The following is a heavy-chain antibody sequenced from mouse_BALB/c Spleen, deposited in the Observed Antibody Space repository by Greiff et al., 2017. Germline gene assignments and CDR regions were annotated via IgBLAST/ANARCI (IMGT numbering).Heavy chain of an antibody. Sequence: VQLKESGGGLVQPGGSRKLSCAASGFTFSSFGMHWVRQAPEKGLEWVAYISSGSSTIYYADKVKGRFTISRDNPKNTLFLQMTSLRSEDTAMYYCARSLGNSAWFADWGQGTLVTVSA. CDR2: ISSGSSTI. J-gene: IGHJ3*01. CDR1: GFTFSSFG. CDR3: ARSLGNSAWFAD. V-gene: IGHV5-17*02. D-gene: IGHD2-1*01.